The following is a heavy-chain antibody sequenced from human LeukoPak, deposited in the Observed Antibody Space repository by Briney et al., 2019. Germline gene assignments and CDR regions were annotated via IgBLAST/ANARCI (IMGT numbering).Heavy chain of an antibody. CDR1: GYTFTGYY. CDR2: INPNSGGT. D-gene: IGHD2-2*01. V-gene: IGHV1-2*02. J-gene: IGHJ3*02. Sequence: ASVKVSCKASGYTFTGYYMHWVRQAPGQGLEWMGWINPNSGGTNYAQKLQGRVTMTTDTSTSTAYMELRSLRSDDTAVYYCARDRCSSTSCYGAFDIWGQGTMVTVSS. CDR3: ARDRCSSTSCYGAFDI.